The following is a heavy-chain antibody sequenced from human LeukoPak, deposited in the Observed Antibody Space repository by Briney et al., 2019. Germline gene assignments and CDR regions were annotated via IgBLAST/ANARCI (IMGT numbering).Heavy chain of an antibody. V-gene: IGHV3-23*01. CDR2: ISGSGGST. CDR1: GFTFSSYA. J-gene: IGHJ4*02. CDR3: AKGLTRGGGFDY. Sequence: PGGSLRLSCAASGFTFSSYAMSWVRQAPGKGLEGVSAISGSGGSTYYADSVKGRFTISRDNSKNTLYLQMNSLRAEDTAVYYCAKGLTRGGGFDYWGQGTLVTVSS. D-gene: IGHD1-14*01.